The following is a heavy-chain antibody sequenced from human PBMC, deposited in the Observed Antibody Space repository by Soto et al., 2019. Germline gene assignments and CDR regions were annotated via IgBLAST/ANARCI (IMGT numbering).Heavy chain of an antibody. CDR1: GFTCSSYA. CDR2: ISYDGSNK. CDR3: ARPYDDILTGYVY. Sequence: QVQLVESGGGVVQPGRSLRLSCAASGFTCSSYAMHWVRQAPGKGLEWVAVISYDGSNKYYADSVKGLFTISSDNSKNTLYLQMNSLRDEDTAVYYWARPYDDILTGYVYWGQGTLVTVSS. V-gene: IGHV3-30-3*01. D-gene: IGHD3-9*01. J-gene: IGHJ4*02.